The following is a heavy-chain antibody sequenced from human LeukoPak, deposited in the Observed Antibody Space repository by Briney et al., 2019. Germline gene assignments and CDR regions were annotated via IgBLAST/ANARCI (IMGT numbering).Heavy chain of an antibody. D-gene: IGHD3-22*01. CDR3: ARGYDSSGYWHYYYYYMDV. CDR1: GGSISSSSYY. V-gene: IGHV4-39*07. J-gene: IGHJ6*03. Sequence: SETLSLTCTVSGGSISSSSYYWGWIRQPPGKGLEWIGSIYYSGSTYYNPSLKSRVTISVDTSKNQFSLKLSSVTAADTAVYYCARGYDSSGYWHYYYYYMDVWGKGTTVTISS. CDR2: IYYSGST.